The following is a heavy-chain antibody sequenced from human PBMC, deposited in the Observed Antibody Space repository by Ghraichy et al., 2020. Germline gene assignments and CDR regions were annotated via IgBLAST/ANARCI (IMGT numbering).Heavy chain of an antibody. D-gene: IGHD6-13*01. CDR3: ARSGAAAGLDY. Sequence: SETLSLTCAVSGGSISRGGYSWSWLRQPPGKGLEWIGYIYHSGSTYCNPSLKSRVTISVDRSKNQFTLKLSSVTAADTAVYYCARSGAAAGLDYWGQGTLVTVSS. CDR1: GGSISRGGYS. V-gene: IGHV4-30-2*01. CDR2: IYHSGST. J-gene: IGHJ4*02.